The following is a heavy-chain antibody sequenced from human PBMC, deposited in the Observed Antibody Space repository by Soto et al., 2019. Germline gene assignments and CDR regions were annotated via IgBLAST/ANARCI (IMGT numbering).Heavy chain of an antibody. CDR2: ISSSGTFK. Sequence: GGSLRLSCEASGFIFTTNSMNWVRQVPGKGLQWLSSISSSGTFKSYGDSVKGRFTISRDNARNSLFLQMNNLSGEDTGLYYCARDPPHGGTSSWDADSWGPGTLVTVSS. V-gene: IGHV3-21*01. J-gene: IGHJ4*02. CDR3: ARDPPHGGTSSWDADS. D-gene: IGHD2-15*01. CDR1: GFIFTTNS.